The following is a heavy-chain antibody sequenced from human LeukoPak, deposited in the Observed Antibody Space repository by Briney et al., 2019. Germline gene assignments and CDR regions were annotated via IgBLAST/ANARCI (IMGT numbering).Heavy chain of an antibody. Sequence: GGSLRLSCVASGFTFSSYSMKWVRQAPGKGLEWVSSISSSSSYIDYADSVKGRFTISRDNSKNTLYLQMNSLRAEDTAVYYCAKTGPPTIFGVVTIDYWGQGTLVTVSS. CDR1: GFTFSSYS. CDR2: ISSSSSYI. CDR3: AKTGPPTIFGVVTIDY. V-gene: IGHV3-21*04. J-gene: IGHJ4*02. D-gene: IGHD3-3*01.